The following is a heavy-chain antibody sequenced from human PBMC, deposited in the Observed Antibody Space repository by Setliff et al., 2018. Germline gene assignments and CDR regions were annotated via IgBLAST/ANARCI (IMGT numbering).Heavy chain of an antibody. J-gene: IGHJ4*02. Sequence: SGPTLVNPTEALTLTCTVSGFSLSNARMGVSWIRQPPGKALEWLAHIFSNDEKSYSTSLKSRLTIPKDTSKSQVVLTMTNMDPVDTATYYCARAYYDSSGYYPLVYWGQGTLVTVSS. CDR2: IFSNDEK. V-gene: IGHV2-26*01. CDR1: GFSLSNARMG. D-gene: IGHD3-22*01. CDR3: ARAYYDSSGYYPLVY.